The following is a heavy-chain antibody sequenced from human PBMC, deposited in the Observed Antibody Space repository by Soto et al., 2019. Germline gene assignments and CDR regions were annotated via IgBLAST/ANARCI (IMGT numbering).Heavy chain of an antibody. J-gene: IGHJ4*02. Sequence: QVQLQESGPGLVKPSETLSLTCTVSGGSITSFFWNWIRQPPGNGLEWIGNLYSGSTKYNPSLKSRVTLSGDTSKNQFSLSLRSVTAADTAVYYCARIAAATTSWGQGTLVTVSS. V-gene: IGHV4-59*08. CDR3: ARIAAATTS. CDR1: GGSITSFF. CDR2: NLYSGST. D-gene: IGHD6-13*01.